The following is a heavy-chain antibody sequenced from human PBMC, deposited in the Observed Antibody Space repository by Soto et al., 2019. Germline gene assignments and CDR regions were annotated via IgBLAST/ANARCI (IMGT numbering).Heavy chain of an antibody. Sequence: GASVKVSCKASGYTFTSYGISWVRQAPGQGLEWMGWISAYNGNTNYAQKLQGRVTMTTDTSTSTAYMELRSLRSDDTAVYYCARLVDCSGGSCYLAPYYYYGMDVWGQGATVTVSS. V-gene: IGHV1-18*01. D-gene: IGHD2-15*01. CDR3: ARLVDCSGGSCYLAPYYYYGMDV. CDR2: ISAYNGNT. CDR1: GYTFTSYG. J-gene: IGHJ6*02.